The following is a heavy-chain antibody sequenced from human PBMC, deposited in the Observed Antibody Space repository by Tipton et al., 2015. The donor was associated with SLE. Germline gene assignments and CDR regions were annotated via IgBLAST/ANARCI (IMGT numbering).Heavy chain of an antibody. D-gene: IGHD2-2*01. CDR3: ARGPLEPAVSDNAFDI. Sequence: TLSLTCTVSGGSISSGSYYWSWIRQPAGKGLEWIGRIYTNENTSYNPSLRSRVTISLDTSNNHFSLKLRSVTAADTAVYYCARGPLEPAVSDNAFDIWGQGTMVTVSS. CDR1: GGSISSGSYY. CDR2: IYTNENT. J-gene: IGHJ3*02. V-gene: IGHV4-61*02.